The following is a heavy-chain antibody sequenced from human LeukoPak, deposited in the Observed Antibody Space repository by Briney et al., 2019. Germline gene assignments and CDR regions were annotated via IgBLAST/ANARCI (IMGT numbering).Heavy chain of an antibody. J-gene: IGHJ3*02. CDR1: GGSISSYY. Sequence: SETLSLTXTVSGGSISSYYWSWIRQPPGKGLEWIGYIYYSGSTNDNPSLKSRVTISVDTSKNQFSLKLSSVTAADTAVYYCARGQNTGGNDAFDIWGQGTMVTVSS. V-gene: IGHV4-59*01. CDR3: ARGQNTGGNDAFDI. D-gene: IGHD1-14*01. CDR2: IYYSGST.